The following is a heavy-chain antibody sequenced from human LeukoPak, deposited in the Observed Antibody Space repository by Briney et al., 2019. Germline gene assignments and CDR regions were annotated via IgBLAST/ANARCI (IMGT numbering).Heavy chain of an antibody. V-gene: IGHV3-21*04. CDR2: ISSSSSYI. CDR1: GFTFSSYS. Sequence: GGSLRLSCAASGFTFSSYSMNWVRQAPGKGLEWVSSISSSSSYIYYADSVKGRFTISRDNAKNSLYLQMNSLRAEDTAVYYCTVVPAAHDAFDIWGQGTMVTVSS. CDR3: TVVPAAHDAFDI. J-gene: IGHJ3*02. D-gene: IGHD2-2*01.